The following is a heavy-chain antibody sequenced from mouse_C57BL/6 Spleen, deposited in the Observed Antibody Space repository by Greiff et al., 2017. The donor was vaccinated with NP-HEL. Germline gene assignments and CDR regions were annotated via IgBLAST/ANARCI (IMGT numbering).Heavy chain of an antibody. CDR1: GYSFTGYY. Sequence: EVQLVESGPELVKPGASVKISCKASGYSFTGYYMNWVKQSPEKGLEWIGEINPSTGGTTYNQKFKAKATLTADKSSSTAYMQLKSLTSEDSAVYYCARCVTTVVARGSGYAMYYWGQGTSVTVSS. J-gene: IGHJ4*01. D-gene: IGHD1-1*01. V-gene: IGHV1-42*01. CDR3: ARCVTTVVARGSGYAMYY. CDR2: INPSTGGT.